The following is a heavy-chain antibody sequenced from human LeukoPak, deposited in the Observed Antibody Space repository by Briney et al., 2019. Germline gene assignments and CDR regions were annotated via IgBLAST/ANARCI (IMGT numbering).Heavy chain of an antibody. CDR2: IYRGGST. V-gene: IGHV3-53*01. J-gene: IGHJ4*02. CDR3: ARMGVGAMGF. Sequence: GGSLRLSCAASGFTVSSNYMSWVRQAPGKGLEWVSVIYRGGSTYYADSVKGRFTISRDNSKNILYLQMNSLRAEDTAVYYCARMGVGAMGFWGQGTLVTVSS. CDR1: GFTVSSNY. D-gene: IGHD1-26*01.